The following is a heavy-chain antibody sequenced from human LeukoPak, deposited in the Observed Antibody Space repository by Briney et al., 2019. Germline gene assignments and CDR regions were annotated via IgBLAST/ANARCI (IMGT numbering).Heavy chain of an antibody. Sequence: GGSLKLSCAASGFTFSGSAMHWVRQASGKGLEWVGRIRSKANNYATEYAASVRGRFTISRDDSKNTAYLQMNSLKTEDTAVYYCVNVVVPADYWGQGTLVTVSS. D-gene: IGHD2-2*01. V-gene: IGHV3-73*01. J-gene: IGHJ4*02. CDR3: VNVVVPADY. CDR2: IRSKANNYAT. CDR1: GFTFSGSA.